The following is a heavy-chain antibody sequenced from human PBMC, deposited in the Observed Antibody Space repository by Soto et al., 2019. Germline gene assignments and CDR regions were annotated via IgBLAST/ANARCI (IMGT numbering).Heavy chain of an antibody. CDR2: IHSDGSST. CDR3: TRGNSGAFDL. V-gene: IGHV3-74*01. J-gene: IGHJ3*01. Sequence: EVQLVESGGGLVQPGESLRLSCAASGFTFSYYWMHWVRQAPGKGLVWVSRIHSDGSSTTYADSVEGRITISRDNARNMVQLQINRLRVEDMAVYYCTRGNSGAFDLWGPGTVVTVSS. D-gene: IGHD1-26*01. CDR1: GFTFSYYW.